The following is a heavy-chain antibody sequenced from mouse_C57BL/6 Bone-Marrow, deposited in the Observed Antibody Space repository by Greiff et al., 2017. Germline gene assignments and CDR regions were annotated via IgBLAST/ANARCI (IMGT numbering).Heavy chain of an antibody. CDR1: GFNIKDYY. Sequence: EVQLQESGAELVKPGASVKLSCTASGFNIKDYYMHWVKQRTEQGLEWIGRIDPEDGDTKYAPKFQGKATITADTSSNTAYLQLSSLTSEDTAVYYCAKYYGSRVEFDYWGQGTTLTVSS. D-gene: IGHD1-1*01. J-gene: IGHJ2*01. CDR3: AKYYGSRVEFDY. V-gene: IGHV14-2*01. CDR2: IDPEDGDT.